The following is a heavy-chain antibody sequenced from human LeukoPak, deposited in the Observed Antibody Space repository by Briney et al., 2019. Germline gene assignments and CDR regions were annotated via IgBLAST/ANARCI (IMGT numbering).Heavy chain of an antibody. J-gene: IGHJ5*02. CDR1: GGSFSGYY. V-gene: IGHV4-34*01. CDR3: ARGGRRNYGDYEVWFDP. D-gene: IGHD4-17*01. CDR2: INHSGST. Sequence: SETLSLTCAVYGGSFSGYYWSWIRQPPGKGLEWIGEINHSGSTNYNPSLKSRVTISVDTSKNQFSLKLSSVTAADTAVYYCARGGRRNYGDYEVWFDPWGQGTLVTDSS.